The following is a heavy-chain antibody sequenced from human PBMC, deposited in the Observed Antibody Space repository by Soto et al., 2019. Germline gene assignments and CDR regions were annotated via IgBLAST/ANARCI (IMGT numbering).Heavy chain of an antibody. CDR1: GFTFSSYA. CDR3: ANQRTYYDILTGYYPDY. CDR2: ISGSGGST. J-gene: IGHJ4*02. D-gene: IGHD3-9*01. Sequence: GGSLRLSCAASGFTFSSYAMSWVRQAPGKGLEWVSAISGSGGSTYYADSVKGRFTISRDNSKNTLYLQMNSLRAEDTAVYYCANQRTYYDILTGYYPDYWGQGTLVTVSS. V-gene: IGHV3-23*01.